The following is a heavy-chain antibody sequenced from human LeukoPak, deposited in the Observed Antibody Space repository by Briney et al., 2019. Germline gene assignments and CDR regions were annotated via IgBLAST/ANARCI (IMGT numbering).Heavy chain of an antibody. CDR2: INTSSSSI. CDR1: GFTFSRNS. J-gene: IGHJ3*02. CDR3: ANGAFDI. Sequence: PGGSLRLSCAASGFTFSRNSMNWVRQAPGKGLEWVSYINTSSSSIDYADSVKGRFTISRDNAKNSLYLQMNSLRAEDTAVYYCANGAFDIWGQGTMVTVSS. V-gene: IGHV3-48*01.